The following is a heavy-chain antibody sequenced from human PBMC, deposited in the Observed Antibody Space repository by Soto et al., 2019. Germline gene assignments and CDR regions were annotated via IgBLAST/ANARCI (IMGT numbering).Heavy chain of an antibody. Sequence: PSETLSLTCAVYGGSFSGYYWSWIRQPPGKGLEWIGEINRSGSTNYNPSLKSRVTISVDTSKNQFSLKLSSVTAADTAVYYCARLTRLGYCSGGSCLPNYYYGMDVWGQGTTVTVSS. V-gene: IGHV4-34*01. J-gene: IGHJ6*02. CDR3: ARLTRLGYCSGGSCLPNYYYGMDV. CDR2: INRSGST. CDR1: GGSFSGYY. D-gene: IGHD2-15*01.